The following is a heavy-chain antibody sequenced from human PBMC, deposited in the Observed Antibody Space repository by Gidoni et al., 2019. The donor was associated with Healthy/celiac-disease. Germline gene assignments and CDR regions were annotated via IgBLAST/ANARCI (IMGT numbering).Heavy chain of an antibody. CDR1: GDSVSSNSAA. Sequence: LTCAISGDSVSSNSAAWNWIRQSPSRGLEWLGRTYYRSKWYNDYAVSVKSRITINPDTSKNQFSLQLNSVTPEDTAVYYCARANIAAHYYYYYGMDVWGQGTTVTVSS. D-gene: IGHD6-13*01. CDR2: TYYRSKWYN. J-gene: IGHJ6*02. V-gene: IGHV6-1*01. CDR3: ARANIAAHYYYYYGMDV.